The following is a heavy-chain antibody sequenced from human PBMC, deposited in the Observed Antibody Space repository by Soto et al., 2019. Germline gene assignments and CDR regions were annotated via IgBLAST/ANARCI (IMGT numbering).Heavy chain of an antibody. D-gene: IGHD6-25*01. J-gene: IGHJ4*02. CDR3: ARDPAALYYFDY. Sequence: ASVKVSCKASGYTFTSYAMHWVRQAPGQRLEWMGWINAGNGNTKYSQKFQGRVTITRDTSASTAYMELSSLRSEDTAVYYCARDPAALYYFDYWGQGTLVTVSS. V-gene: IGHV1-3*01. CDR2: INAGNGNT. CDR1: GYTFTSYA.